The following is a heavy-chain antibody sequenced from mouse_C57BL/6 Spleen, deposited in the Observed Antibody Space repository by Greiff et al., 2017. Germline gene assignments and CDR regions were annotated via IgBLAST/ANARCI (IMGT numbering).Heavy chain of an antibody. CDR2: INPNNGGT. CDR1: GYTFTDYN. Sequence: EVQLQQSGPELVKPGASVKIPCKASGYTFTDYNMDWVKQSHGKSLEWIGDINPNNGGTIYNQKFKGKATLTVDKSSSTAYMELRSLTSEDTAVYYCARDLPYDYDDGNYYAMDYWGQGTSVTVSS. V-gene: IGHV1-18*01. CDR3: ARDLPYDYDDGNYYAMDY. D-gene: IGHD2-4*01. J-gene: IGHJ4*01.